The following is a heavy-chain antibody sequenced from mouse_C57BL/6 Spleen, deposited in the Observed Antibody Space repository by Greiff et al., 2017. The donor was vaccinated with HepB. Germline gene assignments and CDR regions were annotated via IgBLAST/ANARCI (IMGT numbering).Heavy chain of an antibody. CDR3: ARRISNYGYFDV. J-gene: IGHJ1*03. D-gene: IGHD2-5*01. V-gene: IGHV1-72*01. CDR2: IDPNSGGT. CDR1: GYTFTSYW. Sequence: QVQLQQPGAELVKPGASVKLSCKASGYTFTSYWMHWVKQRPGRGLEWIGRIDPNSGGTKYNEKFKSKATLTVDKPSSTAYMQLSSLTSEDSAVYYCARRISNYGYFDVWAQGPRSPSPQ.